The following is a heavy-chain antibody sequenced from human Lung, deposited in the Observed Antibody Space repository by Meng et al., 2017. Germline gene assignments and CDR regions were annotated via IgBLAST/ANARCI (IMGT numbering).Heavy chain of an antibody. Sequence: QVQLQQGGAGLLKPSETLFLTGVGSGGSFSDYYWSWIRQPPGKGLEWIGEINHSGSTNYNPSLESRATISVDTSQNNLSLKLSSVTAADSAVYYCARGPTTMAHDFDYWGQGTLVTVSS. CDR1: GGSFSDYY. D-gene: IGHD4-11*01. J-gene: IGHJ4*02. V-gene: IGHV4-34*01. CDR2: INHSGST. CDR3: ARGPTTMAHDFDY.